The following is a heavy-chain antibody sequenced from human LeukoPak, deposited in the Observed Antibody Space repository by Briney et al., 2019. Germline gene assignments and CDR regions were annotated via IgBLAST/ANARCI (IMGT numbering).Heavy chain of an antibody. D-gene: IGHD3-22*01. CDR1: GYTFTNYD. CDR3: ARGTYESSGYPI. J-gene: IGHJ4*02. V-gene: IGHV1-8*01. Sequence: ASVTVSFTASGYTFTNYDLNWVRQAPGQGLEWVGWMSPNSGNTGYAQKFQGRVTMTRDTSTSTAYMELSSLRSEDTAVYYCARGTYESSGYPIWGQGTLVTVSS. CDR2: MSPNSGNT.